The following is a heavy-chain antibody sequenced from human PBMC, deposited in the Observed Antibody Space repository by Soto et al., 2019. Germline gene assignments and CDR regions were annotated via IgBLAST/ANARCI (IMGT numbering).Heavy chain of an antibody. J-gene: IGHJ6*02. V-gene: IGHV4-59*08. D-gene: IGHD3-10*01. CDR1: GGSINSYY. Sequence: QVQLHESGPGLVKPSETLSLSCTVSGGSINSYYWSWIRQSPGKRMEWIGYVHHSWGSSYNPSLQSQVAISPGTSKSQFYQKVTSVTVTETVVYYCARRGFGPLHGLVEVWGQGTTVTVSS. CDR2: VHHSWGS. CDR3: ARRGFGPLHGLVEV.